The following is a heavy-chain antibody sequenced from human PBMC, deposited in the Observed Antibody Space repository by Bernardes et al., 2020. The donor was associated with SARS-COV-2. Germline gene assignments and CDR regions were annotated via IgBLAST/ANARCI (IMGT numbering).Heavy chain of an antibody. CDR3: ARATGWLLDY. J-gene: IGHJ4*02. CDR1: GFSISSGGYS. CDR2: IYHSGST. Sequence: SETLSLTCAVSGFSISSGGYSWSWIRQPPGKGLEWIGYIYHSGSTYYNPSLKSRVTISVDRSKNQFSLKLTSVTAADTAVYYCARATGWLLDYWGQGTLVTVSS. V-gene: IGHV4-30-2*01. D-gene: IGHD5-12*01.